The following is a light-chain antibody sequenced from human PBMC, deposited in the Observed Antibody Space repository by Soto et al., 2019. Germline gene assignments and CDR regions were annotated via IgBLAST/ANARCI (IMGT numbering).Light chain of an antibody. CDR2: DVS. Sequence: QSALTQPRSVSGSPGQAVTISCTGTSSDVGGYNYVSWYQQHPGKAPKLMIYDVSKRPSGVPDRFSGSKSGNTASLTISGLQAEDEADYYCGSYAGSYTLYVFVTGTQVTVL. V-gene: IGLV2-11*01. CDR3: GSYAGSYTLYV. CDR1: SSDVGGYNY. J-gene: IGLJ1*01.